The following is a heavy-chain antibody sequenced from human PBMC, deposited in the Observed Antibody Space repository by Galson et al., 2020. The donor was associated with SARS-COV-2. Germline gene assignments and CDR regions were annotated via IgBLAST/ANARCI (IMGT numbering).Heavy chain of an antibody. V-gene: IGHV3-74*01. CDR3: ARGGLAAAGVY. CDR2: IYSDGTTS. CDR1: GFTFSAYW. D-gene: IGHD6-13*01. Sequence: TGGSLRLSCAASGFTFSAYWMHWVRQAPGKGLVWVSSIYSDGTTSTYADSLTGRFTISRNNAKNMLFLQMSSLRAEDTAVYYCARGGLAAAGVYWGLGTLVTVSS. J-gene: IGHJ4*02.